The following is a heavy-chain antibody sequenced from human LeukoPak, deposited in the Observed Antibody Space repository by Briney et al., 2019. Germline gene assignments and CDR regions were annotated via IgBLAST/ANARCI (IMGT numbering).Heavy chain of an antibody. Sequence: ASVKVSCKASGYTFTGYYMHWVRQAPGQGLEWMGWINPNSGGTNYAQKFQGRVTMTRDTSISTAYMELSRLRSDDTAVYYCATTVGATIVVYFDYWGQGTLVTVSP. J-gene: IGHJ4*02. CDR3: ATTVGATIVVYFDY. D-gene: IGHD1-26*01. CDR2: INPNSGGT. V-gene: IGHV1-2*02. CDR1: GYTFTGYY.